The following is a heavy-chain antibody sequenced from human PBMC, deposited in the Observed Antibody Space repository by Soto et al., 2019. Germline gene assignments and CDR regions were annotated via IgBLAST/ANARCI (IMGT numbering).Heavy chain of an antibody. J-gene: IGHJ4*02. CDR3: ARVPDY. V-gene: IGHV4-30-2*01. CDR2: IYHSGSI. CDR1: GGSISSGGYS. Sequence: QMQLQESVSGLVKPSQTLSLTCAVSGGSISSGGYSWSWIRQPPGKGLEGIGYIYHSGSIYYNPSLKSRVTISVDRSKNQFSLKLSSVTAADTAAYYCARVPDYWGQGTLVTVSS.